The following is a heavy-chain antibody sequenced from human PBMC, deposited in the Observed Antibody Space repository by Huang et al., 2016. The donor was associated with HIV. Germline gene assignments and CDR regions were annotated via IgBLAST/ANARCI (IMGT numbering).Heavy chain of an antibody. Sequence: QVQLQQWGAGLLKPSETLALTCAVYGESLGTYYWAGIRRPPGKGLQWIGEVNDGGDITYNPSLKSLVTISVDTSRNQVSLTLTSMTAADTATYYCARRFRVAATRKWFDPWGQGTLVIVSS. CDR3: ARRFRVAATRKWFDP. D-gene: IGHD3-10*01. V-gene: IGHV4-34*01. CDR1: GESLGTYY. CDR2: VNDGGDI. J-gene: IGHJ5*02.